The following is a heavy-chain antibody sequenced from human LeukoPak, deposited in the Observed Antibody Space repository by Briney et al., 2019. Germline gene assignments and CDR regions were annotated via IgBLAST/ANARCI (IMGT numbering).Heavy chain of an antibody. V-gene: IGHV4-30-4*07. CDR3: ARDNLIYDSSGYHFDY. J-gene: IGHJ4*02. CDR1: GGSISSGGYS. D-gene: IGHD3-22*01. Sequence: SETLSLTCAVSGGSISSGGYSWSWIRQPPGKGLEWIGYIYYSGSTYYNPSLKSRVTISVDTSKNQFSLKLSSVTAADTAVYYCARDNLIYDSSGYHFDYWGQGTLVTVSS. CDR2: IYYSGST.